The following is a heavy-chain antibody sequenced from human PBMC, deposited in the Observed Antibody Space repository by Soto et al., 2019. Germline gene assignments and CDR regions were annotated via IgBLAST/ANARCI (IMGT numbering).Heavy chain of an antibody. V-gene: IGHV3-23*01. CDR2: ISGSGGST. J-gene: IGHJ4*02. Sequence: GGSLRLSCAASGFTFSSYAMSWVRQAPGKGLEWVSAISGSGGSTYYVDSVKGRFTISRDNSKNTLDLQMNSLRAEDTDVYYCAKAGGSYYFDYWGQGTLVTVSS. CDR3: AKAGGSYYFDY. CDR1: GFTFSSYA. D-gene: IGHD1-26*01.